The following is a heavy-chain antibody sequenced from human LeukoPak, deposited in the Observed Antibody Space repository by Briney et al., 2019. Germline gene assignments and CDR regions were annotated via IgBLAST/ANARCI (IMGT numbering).Heavy chain of an antibody. CDR2: IWYDGSNK. V-gene: IGHV3-33*01. CDR1: GFTFSSYG. J-gene: IGHJ4*02. CDR3: ARVAEWLDDLDY. Sequence: GRSLRLSCAASGFTFSSYGMHWVRQAPGKGLEWVAVIWYDGSNKYYADSVKGRFTISRDNSKNTRYLQMNSLRAEDTAVYYCARVAEWLDDLDYWGQGTLVTVSS. D-gene: IGHD6-19*01.